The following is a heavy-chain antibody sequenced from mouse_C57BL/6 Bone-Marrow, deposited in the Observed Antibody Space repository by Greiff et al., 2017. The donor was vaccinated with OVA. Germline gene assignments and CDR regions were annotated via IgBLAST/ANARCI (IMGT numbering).Heavy chain of an antibody. CDR1: GYTFTSYW. CDR2: IYPGSGST. Sequence: QVQLQQPGAELVKPGASVKMSCKASGYTFTSYWITWVKQRPGQGLEWIGDIYPGSGSTNYNEKFKSKDTLTVDTSSSTAYMQLSSLTSEDSAVYYCARSVYYDYDGFAYWGQGTLVTVSA. V-gene: IGHV1-55*01. CDR3: ARSVYYDYDGFAY. D-gene: IGHD2-4*01. J-gene: IGHJ3*01.